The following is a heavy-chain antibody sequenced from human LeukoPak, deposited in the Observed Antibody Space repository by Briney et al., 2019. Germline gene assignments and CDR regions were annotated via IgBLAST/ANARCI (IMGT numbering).Heavy chain of an antibody. V-gene: IGHV4-34*01. CDR2: INHSGST. CDR1: GGSFSGYY. D-gene: IGHD6-19*01. CDR3: ARLYSSGWDYYYYYMDV. J-gene: IGHJ6*03. Sequence: PSETLSLTCAVYGGSFSGYYWSWIRQPPGKGLEWIGEINHSGSTNYNPSLKSRVTISVDTSKNQFSLKLSSVTAADTAVYCCARLYSSGWDYYYYYMDVWGKGTTVTISS.